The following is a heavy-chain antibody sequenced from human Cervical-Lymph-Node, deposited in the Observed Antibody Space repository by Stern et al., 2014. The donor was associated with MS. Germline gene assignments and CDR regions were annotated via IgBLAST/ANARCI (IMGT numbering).Heavy chain of an antibody. D-gene: IGHD1-26*01. CDR3: ARDRGSYSDY. CDR1: GYTFTAYF. J-gene: IGHJ4*02. V-gene: IGHV1-2*02. CDR2: ISPKTGSA. Sequence: VQLVQSGAEVERPGASVKVSCKASGYTFTAYFLHWVRQAPGQGLEWMGWISPKTGSATYAQKFQDRVTMTRDTSIKTGYMEVSSLRSDDTAVYYCARDRGSYSDYWGQGTLVAVSS.